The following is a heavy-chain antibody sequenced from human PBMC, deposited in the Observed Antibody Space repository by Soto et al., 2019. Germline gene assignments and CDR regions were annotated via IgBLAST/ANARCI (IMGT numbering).Heavy chain of an antibody. Sequence: EVQLSESGGGLVQPGGSLRLSCAASGFTFSSYAMSWVRQAPGKGLEWVSAISGSGGSTYYADSVKGRFTISRDNSNNKLHLQMNSLRAEDTSVYYCAKAAGIVVVPAATFFGFWCQVPLVT. CDR2: ISGSGGST. CDR1: GFTFSSYA. D-gene: IGHD2-2*01. J-gene: IGHJ4*02. CDR3: AKAAGIVVVPAATFFGF. V-gene: IGHV3-23*01.